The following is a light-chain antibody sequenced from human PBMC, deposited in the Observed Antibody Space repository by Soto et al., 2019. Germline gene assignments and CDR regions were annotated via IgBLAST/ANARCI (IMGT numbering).Light chain of an antibody. CDR2: DAS. J-gene: IGKJ4*01. CDR1: QSISSW. CDR3: QQYNSYSVT. Sequence: DIQITQSPSTLSASVGDRVTITCRASQSISSWLAWYQQKPGKAPKLLIYDASSLESGVPSRFSGSGSGTEFTLTISSLQPDDFATYYCQQYNSYSVTFGGGTKVEIK. V-gene: IGKV1-5*01.